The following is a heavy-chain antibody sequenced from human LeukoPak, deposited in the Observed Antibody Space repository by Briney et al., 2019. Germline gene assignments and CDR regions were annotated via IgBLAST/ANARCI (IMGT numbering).Heavy chain of an antibody. Sequence: PGGSLRLSCAASGFTFSSYEMNWVRHAPGKGLGWVSYINSRGSTIYYADSVKGRFTISRDNAKNSLYLQMNSLRAEDTAVYYCARDKSLYYYDSSGLGVRTYYFDYWGQGTLVTVSS. J-gene: IGHJ4*02. CDR2: INSRGSTI. CDR3: ARDKSLYYYDSSGLGVRTYYFDY. CDR1: GFTFSSYE. V-gene: IGHV3-48*03. D-gene: IGHD3-22*01.